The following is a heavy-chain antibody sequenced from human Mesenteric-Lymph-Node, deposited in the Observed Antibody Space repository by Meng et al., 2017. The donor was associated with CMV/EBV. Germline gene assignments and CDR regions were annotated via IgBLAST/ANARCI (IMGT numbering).Heavy chain of an antibody. J-gene: IGHJ4*02. V-gene: IGHV1-8*03. CDR2: MNPNSGNT. D-gene: IGHD6-19*01. CDR3: ARVPGSGWYYVDY. Sequence: ASVKVSCMASGYTFTSYDINWVRQATGQGLEWMGWMNPNSGNTGYAQKFQGRVTITRNTSISTAYMELSSLRSEDTAVYYCARVPGSGWYYVDYWGQGTLVTVSS. CDR1: GYTFTSYD.